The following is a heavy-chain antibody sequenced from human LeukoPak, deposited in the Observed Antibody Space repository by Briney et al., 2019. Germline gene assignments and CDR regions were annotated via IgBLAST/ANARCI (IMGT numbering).Heavy chain of an antibody. CDR3: TTDLLDY. J-gene: IGHJ4*02. CDR2: IKSKSDGGTT. CDR1: GFTVSTAGFTFNNAW. Sequence: PGGSLRLSCAASGFTVSTAGFTFNNAWMSWVRQAPGKGLEWVGRIKSKSDGGTTDYGAPVKGRFTFSRDDSKNTLYLQMNSLKTEDTAVYYCTTDLLDYWGQGTLVTVSS. V-gene: IGHV3-15*01.